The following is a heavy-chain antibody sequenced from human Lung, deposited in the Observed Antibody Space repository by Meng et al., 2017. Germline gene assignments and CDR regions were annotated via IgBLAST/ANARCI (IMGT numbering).Heavy chain of an antibody. CDR3: ARGPTTMAHDFDY. V-gene: IGHV4-34*01. CDR2: INHSGST. Sequence: QGQLQQWCAGLLNPSETLSLPCVVSGGSFSDYYWSWIRQPPGKGLEWIGEINHSGSTNYNPSLESRATISVDTSQNNLSLKLSSVTAADSAVYYCARGPTTMAHDFDYWGQGTLVTVSS. D-gene: IGHD4-11*01. CDR1: GGSFSDYY. J-gene: IGHJ4*02.